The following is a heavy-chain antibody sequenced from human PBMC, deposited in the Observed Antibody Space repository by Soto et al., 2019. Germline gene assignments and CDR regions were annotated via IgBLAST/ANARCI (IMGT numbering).Heavy chain of an antibody. J-gene: IGHJ4*02. CDR2: IFPGDSDT. CDR1: DYTFTNYW. Sequence: GESLKISCKAIDYTFTNYWIGWVRQTPGKGLEWMGIIFPGDSDTRYNPSFEGQVTVSADESISTAYLQWNTLKASDTAMYYCVRPNFGALTHFDFWGQGTLVTVSS. CDR3: VRPNFGALTHFDF. V-gene: IGHV5-51*01. D-gene: IGHD3-16*01.